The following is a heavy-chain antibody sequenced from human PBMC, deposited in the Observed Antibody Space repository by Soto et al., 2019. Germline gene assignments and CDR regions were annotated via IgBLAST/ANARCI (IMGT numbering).Heavy chain of an antibody. D-gene: IGHD6-6*01. V-gene: IGHV3-48*02. CDR3: ARGGAARPDY. CDR1: GFTFSSYG. J-gene: IGHJ4*02. CDR2: ISSGRPTI. Sequence: EVQLVESGEGLVQPGGSLRLSCAASGFTFSSYGMNWVRQAPGKGLAWVSYISSGRPTIQYADSVKGRFTISRDNAKNSLYLQMNGLRDEDTAVYYCARGGAARPDYWGRGTLVIVSS.